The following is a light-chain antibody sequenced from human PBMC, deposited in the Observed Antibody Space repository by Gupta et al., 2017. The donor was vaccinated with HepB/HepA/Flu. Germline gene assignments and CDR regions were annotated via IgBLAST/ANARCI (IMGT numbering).Light chain of an antibody. V-gene: IGKV1-6*01. CDR3: LQDYNYPRT. CDR1: QDIKNE. Sequence: IQMTQSPSSLSASVGDRVTITCRASQDIKNELGWFQQKPGRAPELLIYAASTLQSGVPSRFSGSGSGTDFTLTISSLHPEDYATYYCLQDYNYPRTFGQGTKVEIK. CDR2: AAS. J-gene: IGKJ1*01.